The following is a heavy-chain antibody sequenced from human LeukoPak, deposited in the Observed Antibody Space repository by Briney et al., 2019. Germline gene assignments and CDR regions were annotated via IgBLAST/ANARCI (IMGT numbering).Heavy chain of an antibody. V-gene: IGHV4-4*02. J-gene: IGHJ3*02. D-gene: IGHD3-10*01. CDR3: ARVYQDRFGDKVDAFDI. CDR2: IYHSGST. CDR1: GGSISSSNW. Sequence: SETLSLTCAVSGGSISSSNWWSWVRQPPGKGLEWIGEIYHSGSTNYNPSLKSRVTISVDKSKNQFSLKLSSVTAADTAVYYCARVYQDRFGDKVDAFDIWGQGTMVTVSS.